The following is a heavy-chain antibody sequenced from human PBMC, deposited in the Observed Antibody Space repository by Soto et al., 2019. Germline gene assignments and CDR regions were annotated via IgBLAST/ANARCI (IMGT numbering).Heavy chain of an antibody. V-gene: IGHV5-10-1*01. D-gene: IGHD1-26*01. CDR2: IDPSDSYT. J-gene: IGHJ1*01. CDR3: GRDFGSGHADV. CDR1: DEIFNTYW. Sequence: GESLKISCQTSDEIFNTYWITWVRQMPGGGLEWVGRIDPSDSYTTYNPSLKGHVILSVDKSMNTAYVQWTSLRASDTAMYFCGRDFGSGHADVWGQGTLVTVSS.